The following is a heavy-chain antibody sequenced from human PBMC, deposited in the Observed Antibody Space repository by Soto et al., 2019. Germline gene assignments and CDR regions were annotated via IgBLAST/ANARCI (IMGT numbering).Heavy chain of an antibody. CDR3: ARAGYGMDV. Sequence: GASLKISFKTSGYTFTIYYMHWVREAPGQGLEWMGIINPSVGSTSYAQKFQGRVTMTRDTSTNTVYMELSSLRSEDTAVYYCARAGYGMDVWGQGTTVTVSS. CDR1: GYTFTIYY. J-gene: IGHJ6*02. CDR2: INPSVGST. V-gene: IGHV1-46*01.